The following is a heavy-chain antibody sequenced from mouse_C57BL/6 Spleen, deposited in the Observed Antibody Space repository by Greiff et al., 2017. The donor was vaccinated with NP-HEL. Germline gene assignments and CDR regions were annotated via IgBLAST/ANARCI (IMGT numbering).Heavy chain of an antibody. CDR2: IWSGGST. CDR1: GFSLTSYG. Sequence: QVQLKESGPGLVQPSQSLSITCTVSGFSLTSYGVHWVRQSPGKGLEWLGVIWSGGSTDYNAAFISRLSISRDNSKSQVFFKMNSLQADDTAIYYCARNRGVIYYDYDVDWFAYWGQGTLVTVSA. CDR3: ARNRGVIYYDYDVDWFAY. D-gene: IGHD2-4*01. V-gene: IGHV2-2*01. J-gene: IGHJ3*01.